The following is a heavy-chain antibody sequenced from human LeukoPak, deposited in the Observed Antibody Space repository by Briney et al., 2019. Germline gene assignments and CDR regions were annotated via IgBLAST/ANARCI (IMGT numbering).Heavy chain of an antibody. J-gene: IGHJ3*02. CDR1: GGSISSSSYY. Sequence: SETLSLTCTVSGGSISSSSYYWGWIRQPPGKGLEWIGEITHTGSTNYNPSLKSRLTISIDTSKNQLFLKLRSVTAADTAVYYCARSLTDKWLVLDAFDMWGQGTTVTVSS. V-gene: IGHV4-39*07. CDR3: ARSLTDKWLVLDAFDM. D-gene: IGHD6-19*01. CDR2: ITHTGST.